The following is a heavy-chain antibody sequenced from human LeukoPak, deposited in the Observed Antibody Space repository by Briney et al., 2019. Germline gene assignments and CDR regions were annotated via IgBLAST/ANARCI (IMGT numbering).Heavy chain of an antibody. D-gene: IGHD3-10*01. J-gene: IGHJ4*02. CDR1: GGSFSGYY. CDR3: ARTRYYYNSRSYGAPYYFDY. V-gene: IGHV4-34*01. Sequence: SETLSLTCAVYGGSFSGYYWSWIRQPPGKGLEWIGEINHSGSTYYNPSLKSRVTISVDTSKNQFSLKLSSVTAADTAVYYCARTRYYYNSRSYGAPYYFDYWGQGTLVTVSS. CDR2: INHSGST.